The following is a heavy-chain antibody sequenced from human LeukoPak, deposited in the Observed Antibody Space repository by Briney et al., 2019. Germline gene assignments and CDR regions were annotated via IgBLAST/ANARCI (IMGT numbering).Heavy chain of an antibody. Sequence: ASVKVSCKASGYTFTGYYMHWVRQAPGQGLEWMGWINPNSGGTNYAQKFQGRVTMTRDTSISTAYMELSRLRCDDTAVYYCARSGRGMTTVTRGRPPITDNTHEEHDAFDIWGQGTMVTVSS. D-gene: IGHD4-17*01. CDR1: GYTFTGYY. V-gene: IGHV1-2*02. CDR2: INPNSGGT. J-gene: IGHJ3*02. CDR3: ARSGRGMTTVTRGRPPITDNTHEEHDAFDI.